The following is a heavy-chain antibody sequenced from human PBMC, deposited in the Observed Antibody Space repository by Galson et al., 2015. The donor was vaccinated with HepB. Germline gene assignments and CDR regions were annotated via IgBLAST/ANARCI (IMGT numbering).Heavy chain of an antibody. CDR1: GFTFSNAW. CDR3: TTDKIGLWELPAFDI. V-gene: IGHV3-15*07. Sequence: SLRLSCAASGFTFSNAWMNWVRQAPGKGLEWVGRIKSKTDGGTTDYAAPVKGRFTISRDDSKNTLYLQMNSLKTEDTAVYYCTTDKIGLWELPAFDIWGQGTMVTVSS. CDR2: IKSKTDGGTT. D-gene: IGHD1-26*01. J-gene: IGHJ3*02.